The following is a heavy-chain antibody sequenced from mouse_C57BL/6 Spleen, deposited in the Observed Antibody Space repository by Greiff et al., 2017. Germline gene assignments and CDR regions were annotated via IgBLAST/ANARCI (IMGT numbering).Heavy chain of an antibody. CDR2: ISYDGRN. CDR3: AREEFNYFDY. J-gene: IGHJ2*01. Sequence: EVQLVESGPGLVKPSQSLSLTCSVTGYSITSGYYWNWIRQFPGNKLEWMGYISYDGRNNYNPSLTNRISITRDTSKNQFFLKLNSVTTEDTATYYCAREEFNYFDYWGQGTTLTVSS. V-gene: IGHV3-6*01. CDR1: GYSITSGYY.